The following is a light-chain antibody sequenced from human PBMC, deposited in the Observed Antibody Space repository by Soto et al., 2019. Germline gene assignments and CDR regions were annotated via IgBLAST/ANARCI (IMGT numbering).Light chain of an antibody. V-gene: IGLV2-14*01. Sequence: QSVLSQPASRSGSPGQSITIPCTGASSDIGLYNYVSWYQHHPGKAPKLLISEVNVRPSGLSDRFSASKAGNTASLTISGLQPEDEAYYYCSSLSTTSTTIVFGSGTKVNVL. CDR3: SSLSTTSTTIV. J-gene: IGLJ1*01. CDR1: SSDIGLYNY. CDR2: EVN.